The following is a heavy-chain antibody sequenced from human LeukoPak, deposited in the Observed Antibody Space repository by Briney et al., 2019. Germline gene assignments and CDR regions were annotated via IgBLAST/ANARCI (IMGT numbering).Heavy chain of an antibody. CDR3: AREEAQVATMLNWFDP. CDR1: GFTFSSYS. J-gene: IGHJ5*02. CDR2: ISRSSSTI. Sequence: PGGSLRLSCAASGFTFSSYSMNWVRQAPGKGLEWVSYISRSSSTIYYADSVKGRFTISRDNARSSLYLQMNSLRDEDTAVYYCAREEAQVATMLNWFDPWGQGTLVTVSS. V-gene: IGHV3-48*02. D-gene: IGHD5-12*01.